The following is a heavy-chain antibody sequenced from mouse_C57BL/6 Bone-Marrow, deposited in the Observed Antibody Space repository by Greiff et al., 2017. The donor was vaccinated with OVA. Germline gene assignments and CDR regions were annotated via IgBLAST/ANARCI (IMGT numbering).Heavy chain of an antibody. CDR1: GYTFTSYW. CDR2: IYPGSGST. J-gene: IGHJ2*01. Sequence: VQLQQPGAELVKPGASVKMSCKASGYTFTSYWITWVKQRPGQGLEWIGDIYPGSGSTNYNEKFKSKATLTVDTSSSTAYMQLSSLTSEDSAVYYCARQETAQATLDYWGQGTTLTVSS. CDR3: ARQETAQATLDY. V-gene: IGHV1-55*01. D-gene: IGHD3-2*02.